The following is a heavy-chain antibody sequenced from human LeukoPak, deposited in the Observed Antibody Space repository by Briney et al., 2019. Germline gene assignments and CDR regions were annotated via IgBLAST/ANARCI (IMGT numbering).Heavy chain of an antibody. Sequence: GGSLRLSCAASGFTFSSYAMSWVRQAPGKGLEWVSAISGNGITTYYADSVQGRFTISRDNSKNILYLQMNSLRAEDTAVYYCAKGSLKFDYWGQGTLVTVSS. CDR1: GFTFSSYA. CDR2: ISGNGITT. CDR3: AKGSLKFDY. J-gene: IGHJ4*02. V-gene: IGHV3-23*01.